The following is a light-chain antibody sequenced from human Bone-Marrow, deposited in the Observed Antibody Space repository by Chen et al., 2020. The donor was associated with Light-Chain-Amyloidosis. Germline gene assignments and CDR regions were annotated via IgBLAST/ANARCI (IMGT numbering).Light chain of an antibody. CDR2: DDS. CDR3: QVWDRSSDRPV. V-gene: IGLV3-21*02. J-gene: IGLJ3*02. CDR1: NIGSTS. Sequence: SFVLTPPSSVSVDPGQTATMACGGNNIGSTSVHWYQQTPGQAPLLVVYDDSDRPSGIPERLSGSNSGNTATLTISRVEAGDEADYYCQVWDRSSDRPVFGGGTKLTVL.